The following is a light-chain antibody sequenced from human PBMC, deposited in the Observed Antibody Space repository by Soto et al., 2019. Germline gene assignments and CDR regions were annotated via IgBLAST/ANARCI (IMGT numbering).Light chain of an antibody. CDR1: SGHSSYI. Sequence: QPVLTQSPSASASLGASVKLTCTLSSGHSSYIIAWHQQQPEKGPRYLMNVNSDGSHSKGDGIPDRFSGSSSGAERYLTISSLQSEDEADYYCQTWGTGIRVFGGGTQLTVL. J-gene: IGLJ2*01. V-gene: IGLV4-69*01. CDR2: VNSDGSH. CDR3: QTWGTGIRV.